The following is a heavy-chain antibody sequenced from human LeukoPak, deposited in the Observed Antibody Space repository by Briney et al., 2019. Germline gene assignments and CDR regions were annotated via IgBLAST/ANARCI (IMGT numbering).Heavy chain of an antibody. CDR3: ARAAAAWPVHIDY. J-gene: IGHJ4*02. D-gene: IGHD2-2*01. V-gene: IGHV4-39*01. Sequence: SETLSLTCTVSGFSISSTHYYWGWIRQPPGKGLEWIGSIYYTGTAYYNPSLKSRVTISVDRFNNQFSLKLSSVTAADTAVYYCARAAAAWPVHIDYWGQGTLVTVSS. CDR1: GFSISSTHYY. CDR2: IYYTGTA.